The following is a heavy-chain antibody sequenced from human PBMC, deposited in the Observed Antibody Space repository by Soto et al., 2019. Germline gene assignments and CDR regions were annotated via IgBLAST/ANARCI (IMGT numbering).Heavy chain of an antibody. J-gene: IGHJ6*02. CDR2: INPNSGGT. V-gene: IGHV1-2*02. CDR3: ARDQSPSSGWPGMDV. Sequence: QVQLVQSGAEVKKSGASVKVSCKASGYTFTDYYMHWVRQAPGQGLEWMGWINPNSGGTNYAQKFKGRVTMTRDTSISTAYMELNRLRSDDTAVYYCARDQSPSSGWPGMDVWGQGTTVTVSS. D-gene: IGHD6-19*01. CDR1: GYTFTDYY.